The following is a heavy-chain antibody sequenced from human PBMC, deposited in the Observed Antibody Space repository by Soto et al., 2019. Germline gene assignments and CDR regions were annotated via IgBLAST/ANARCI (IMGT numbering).Heavy chain of an antibody. V-gene: IGHV1-69*06. J-gene: IGHJ4*02. CDR3: ATKPLRVREYFDFDH. D-gene: IGHD3-10*01. CDR1: GGTFSSYS. Sequence: QVQLVQSGAEVRKPGSSVKVSCEASGGTFSSYSINWVRQAPGQGLEWMGGIIPIFGSSNYAQKFQGRITITADKSTNTVFMVLTSLRSEDTALYFCATKPLRVREYFDFDHWGQGTLLTVSS. CDR2: IIPIFGSS.